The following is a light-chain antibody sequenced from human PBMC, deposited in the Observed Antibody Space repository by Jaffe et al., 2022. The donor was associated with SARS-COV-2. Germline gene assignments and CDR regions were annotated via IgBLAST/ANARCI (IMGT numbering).Light chain of an antibody. Sequence: DIQMTQSPSTLSASVGDRVTITCRASQSISIWLAWYQQIPGKAPKLLIYKASSLESGVPSRFSGSGSGTEFTLTISSLQPDDFATYYCQQYNSYPYTFGQGTKLEIK. CDR3: QQYNSYPYT. CDR1: QSISIW. J-gene: IGKJ2*01. CDR2: KAS. V-gene: IGKV1-5*03.